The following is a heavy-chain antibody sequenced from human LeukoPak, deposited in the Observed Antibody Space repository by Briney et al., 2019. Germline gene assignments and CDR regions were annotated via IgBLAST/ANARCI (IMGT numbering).Heavy chain of an antibody. V-gene: IGHV4-34*01. CDR3: ARLSLYPGDIAVAGYFDY. CDR2: INHGGST. CDR1: GGSFSGYY. Sequence: SETLSLTCAVYGGSFSGYYWSWIRQPPGKGLEWIGEINHGGSTNYNPSLKSRVTISVDTSKNQFSLKLSSVTAADTAVYYCARLSLYPGDIAVAGYFDYWGQGTLVTVSS. D-gene: IGHD6-19*01. J-gene: IGHJ4*02.